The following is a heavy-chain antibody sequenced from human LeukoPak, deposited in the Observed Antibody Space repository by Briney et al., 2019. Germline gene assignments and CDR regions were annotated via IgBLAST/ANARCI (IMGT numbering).Heavy chain of an antibody. D-gene: IGHD2-2*02. CDR2: IYTSGST. Sequence: SETLFLTCTVSGGSISSGSYYWSWIRQPAGKGLEWIGRIYTSGSTNYNPSLKSRVTISVDTSKNQFSLKLSSVTAADTAVCYCANSGGVECSSGTCYTTWYFDLWGRGTLVTVSS. CDR1: GGSISSGSYY. V-gene: IGHV4-61*02. CDR3: ANSGGVECSSGTCYTTWYFDL. J-gene: IGHJ2*01.